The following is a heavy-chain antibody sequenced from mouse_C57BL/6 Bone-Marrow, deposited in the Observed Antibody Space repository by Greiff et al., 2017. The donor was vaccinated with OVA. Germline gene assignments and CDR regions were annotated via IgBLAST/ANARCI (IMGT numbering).Heavy chain of an antibody. Sequence: VQLQQSGAELVRPGASVKLSCTASGFNIKDDYMHWVKQRHEQGLEWIGWIDPENGDTEYASKFQGKATITADTSSNTAYLQLSSLTSEDTAVYYCTTLYYGNYSFAYWGQGTLVTVSA. J-gene: IGHJ3*01. V-gene: IGHV14-4*01. CDR1: GFNIKDDY. CDR2: IDPENGDT. CDR3: TTLYYGNYSFAY. D-gene: IGHD2-1*01.